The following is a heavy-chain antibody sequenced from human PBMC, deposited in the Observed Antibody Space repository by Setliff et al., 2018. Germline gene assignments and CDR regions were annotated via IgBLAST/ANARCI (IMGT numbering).Heavy chain of an antibody. D-gene: IGHD5-12*01. Sequence: ASVTVSCKASGYTFTRYGINWVRQAPGQGLEWVGWISAYNGGKNYAQKFQGXXTMTTDTSTSTAYMDLRSLTSDDTAVYYCARCLPFISGYDRGAFDNWGQGTLVTVSS. CDR3: ARCLPFISGYDRGAFDN. CDR1: GYTFTRYG. CDR2: ISAYNGGK. J-gene: IGHJ4*02. V-gene: IGHV1-18*01.